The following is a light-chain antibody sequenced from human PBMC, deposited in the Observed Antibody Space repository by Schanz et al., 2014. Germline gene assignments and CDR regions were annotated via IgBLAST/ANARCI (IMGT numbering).Light chain of an antibody. CDR1: SSDVGGYNY. Sequence: QSALTQPASVSGSPGQSITISCTGTSSDVGGYNYVSWYQHHPGKAPKLMIYDVSNRPSGVSDRFSGSKSGNTASLTISGLQAEDEADYYCSSYTPSSTTLYVFGTGTKLTVL. CDR3: SSYTPSSTTLYV. CDR2: DVS. J-gene: IGLJ1*01. V-gene: IGLV2-14*03.